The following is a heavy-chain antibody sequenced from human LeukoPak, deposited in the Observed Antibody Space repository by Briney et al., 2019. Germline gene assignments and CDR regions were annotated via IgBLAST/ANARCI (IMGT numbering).Heavy chain of an antibody. CDR1: GFTFDDYA. Sequence: PGGSLRLSCAASGFTFDDYAMHWVRQAPGKGLEWVSGISWNSGSIGYADSVKGRFTISRDNAKKSLYLQMNSLRAEDTALYYCAKSSNYDSSGYDCWGQGTLVTVSS. D-gene: IGHD3-22*01. CDR2: ISWNSGSI. CDR3: AKSSNYDSSGYDC. V-gene: IGHV3-9*01. J-gene: IGHJ4*02.